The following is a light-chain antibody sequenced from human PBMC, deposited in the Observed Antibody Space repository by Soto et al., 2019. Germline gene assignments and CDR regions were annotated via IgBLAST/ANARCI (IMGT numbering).Light chain of an antibody. CDR2: GAS. CDR3: QQYGSSPLT. CDR1: QTVKNDY. Sequence: ETVLTQSPGTLSLPPGEGATLSCRASQTVKNDYLAWYQQRRGLPPRLLIFGASGRATGIPDRFSGSGSGTDFTLTITRLEPEDFAVYYCQQYGSSPLTFGGGTKVETK. J-gene: IGKJ4*01. V-gene: IGKV3-20*01.